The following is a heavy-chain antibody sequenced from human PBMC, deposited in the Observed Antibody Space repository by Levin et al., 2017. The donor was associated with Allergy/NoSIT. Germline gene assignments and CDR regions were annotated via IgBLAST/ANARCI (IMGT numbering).Heavy chain of an antibody. V-gene: IGHV3-23*01. CDR3: AKDQGYFDWLLPYFDY. Sequence: PGESLKISCAASGFTFSSYAMSWVRQAPGKGLEWVSAISGSGGSTYYADSVKGRFTISRDNSKNTLYLQMNSLRAEDTAVYYCAKDQGYFDWLLPYFDYWGQGTLVTVSS. D-gene: IGHD3-9*01. CDR2: ISGSGGST. J-gene: IGHJ4*02. CDR1: GFTFSSYA.